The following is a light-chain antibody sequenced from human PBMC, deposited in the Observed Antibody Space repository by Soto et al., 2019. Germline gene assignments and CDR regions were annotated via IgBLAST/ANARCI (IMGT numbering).Light chain of an antibody. J-gene: IGKJ2*01. V-gene: IGKV3-15*01. CDR2: GAS. Sequence: EIVMTQSPATLSVSPGERATLSCRASQSVSRNLAWYQQKPGQAPRLLIYGASIRATGIPARFSGSGSGTEFTLTISSLQPEDFAVYYCQQYSKWPPRTFGQGTKVEIK. CDR3: QQYSKWPPRT. CDR1: QSVSRN.